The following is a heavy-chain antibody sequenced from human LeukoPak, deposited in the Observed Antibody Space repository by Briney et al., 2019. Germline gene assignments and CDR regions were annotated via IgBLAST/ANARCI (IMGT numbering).Heavy chain of an antibody. CDR3: AREHGSGSWRAYFDY. V-gene: IGHV4-61*02. CDR2: IYTSGST. Sequence: SETLSLTCTVSGGSISSGSYYWSWIRQPAGKGLEWIGRIYTSGSTNYNPSLKSRVTISVDTSKNQFSLKLSSVTAADTAVYYCAREHGSGSWRAYFDYWGQGTLVTVSS. D-gene: IGHD3-10*01. J-gene: IGHJ4*02. CDR1: GGSISSGSYY.